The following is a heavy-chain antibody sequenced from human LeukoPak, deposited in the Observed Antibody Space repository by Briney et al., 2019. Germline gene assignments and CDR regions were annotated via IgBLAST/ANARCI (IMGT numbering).Heavy chain of an antibody. J-gene: IGHJ4*02. CDR1: GFAFSSYA. V-gene: IGHV3-23*05. CDR3: ARSLKWNLVGFDY. Sequence: GESLKISCAASGFAFSSYAINWVRQAPGKGLQWVSVINNSGTSTFYAGSVKGRFTISRDNSRNTLYLQMSSLRGEDTALYFCARSLKWNLVGFDYWGQGTLVTVSS. CDR2: INNSGTST. D-gene: IGHD1-1*01.